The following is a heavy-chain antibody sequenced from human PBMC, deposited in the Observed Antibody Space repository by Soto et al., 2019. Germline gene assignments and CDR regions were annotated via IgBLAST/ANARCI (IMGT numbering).Heavy chain of an antibody. CDR2: INPNSGGT. Sequence: ASVKVSCKASGYTFTGYYMHWVRQAPGQGLEWMGWINPNSGGTNYAQKFQGWVTMTRDTSISTAYMELSRLRSDDTAVYYCARGRGYCSSTSCYHDYWGQGTLVTVSS. CDR1: GYTFTGYY. J-gene: IGHJ4*02. V-gene: IGHV1-2*04. D-gene: IGHD2-2*01. CDR3: ARGRGYCSSTSCYHDY.